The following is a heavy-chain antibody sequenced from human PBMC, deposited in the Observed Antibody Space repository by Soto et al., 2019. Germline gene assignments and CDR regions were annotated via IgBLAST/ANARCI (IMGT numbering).Heavy chain of an antibody. Sequence: GGSLRLSCAASGFTFSSYGMHWVRQAPGKGLEWVAVIWYDGSNKYYADSVKGRFTISRDNSKNTLYLQMNSLRAEDTAVYYCARQSGYSSGLMVWYYGMDVWGQGTTVTVSS. CDR3: ARQSGYSSGLMVWYYGMDV. CDR2: IWYDGSNK. CDR1: GFTFSSYG. J-gene: IGHJ6*02. D-gene: IGHD6-19*01. V-gene: IGHV3-33*01.